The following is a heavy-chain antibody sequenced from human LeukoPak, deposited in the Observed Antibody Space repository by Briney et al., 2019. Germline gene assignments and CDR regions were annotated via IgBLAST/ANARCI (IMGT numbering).Heavy chain of an antibody. Sequence: SETLSLTCTVSGGSISSGDYYWSWLRQPPGRGLEWVGYIYFSGGNYYNPSLKRRVTISEDTSKNQFSQKLSSVTAADTAVYYCARVARGATIFGGRASDYWGQGTLVTVSS. CDR2: IYFSGGN. J-gene: IGHJ4*02. CDR3: ARVARGATIFGGRASDY. CDR1: GGSISSGDYY. D-gene: IGHD3-3*01. V-gene: IGHV4-30-4*08.